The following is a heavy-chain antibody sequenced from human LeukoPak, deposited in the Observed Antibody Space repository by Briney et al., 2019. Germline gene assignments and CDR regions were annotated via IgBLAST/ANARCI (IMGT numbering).Heavy chain of an antibody. CDR3: ARVVTLRRYYYYYYMDV. D-gene: IGHD2-21*01. CDR2: INYSGGT. J-gene: IGHJ6*03. V-gene: IGHV4-34*01. CDR1: GGSFRSYY. Sequence: SETLSLTXAVYGGSFRSYYWSWIRQPPGKGLEWIGKINYSGGTNYNPSLKSRVTISVDTSKNQFSLKLSSVTAADTAVYYCARVVTLRRYYYYYYMDVWGKGTTVTVSS.